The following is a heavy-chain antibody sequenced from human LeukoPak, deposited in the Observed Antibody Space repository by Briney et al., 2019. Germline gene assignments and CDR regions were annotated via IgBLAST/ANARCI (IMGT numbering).Heavy chain of an antibody. D-gene: IGHD6-19*01. J-gene: IGHJ4*02. V-gene: IGHV1-69*05. CDR3: ARDLGSSGWYLDYFDY. CDR1: GGTFSSYA. CDR2: IIPIFGTA. Sequence: GASVKVSCKASGGTFSSYAISWVRQAPGQGLEWMGGIIPIFGTANYAQKFQGRVTMTTDTSTSTAYMELRSLRSDDTAVYYCARDLGSSGWYLDYFDYWGQGTLVTVSS.